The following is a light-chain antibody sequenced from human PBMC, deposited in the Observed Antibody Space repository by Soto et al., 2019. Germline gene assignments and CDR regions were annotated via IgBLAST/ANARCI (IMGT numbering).Light chain of an antibody. V-gene: IGKV3-11*01. J-gene: IGKJ5*01. CDR3: QQRSKWPLT. CDR1: QSVSSY. CDR2: GAS. Sequence: EIVLTQSPATLSLSPGERATLSCRASQSVSSYLAWYQQKPSQAPRLLVYGASNRATGIPARFSGSGSGTDFTLTINYLEPEDFAVYYCQQRSKWPLTFGQGTRLEI.